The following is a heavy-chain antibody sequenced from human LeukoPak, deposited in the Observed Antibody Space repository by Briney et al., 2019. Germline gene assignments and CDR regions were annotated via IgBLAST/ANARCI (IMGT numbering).Heavy chain of an antibody. J-gene: IGHJ4*02. CDR2: IYPGDSDT. D-gene: IGHD3-10*01. CDR3: AKPSYSGSGSYYNGRYYFDY. CDR1: GYSFTSYW. Sequence: GESLQISCQGSGYSFTSYWIGWVRQMPGKGLEWMGIIYPGDSDTRYSPSFQGQVTISADKSISTAYLQWSSLKASDTAMYYCAKPSYSGSGSYYNGRYYFDYWGQGTLVTVSS. V-gene: IGHV5-51*01.